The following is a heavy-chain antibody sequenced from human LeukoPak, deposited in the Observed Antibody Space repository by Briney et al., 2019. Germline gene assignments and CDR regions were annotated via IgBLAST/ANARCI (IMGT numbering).Heavy chain of an antibody. CDR1: GGSISSGDYY. V-gene: IGHV4-30-4*08. CDR2: IYYSGST. J-gene: IGHJ5*02. CDR3: AREYPDSDWSDP. Sequence: PSQTLSLTCTVSGGSISSGDYYWRWIRQPPGKGLEWIGYIYYSGSTYYNPSLKSRVTISVDTSKNQFSLKLSSVTAADTAVYYCAREYPDSDWSDPWGQGTPVTVSS. D-gene: IGHD2-2*02.